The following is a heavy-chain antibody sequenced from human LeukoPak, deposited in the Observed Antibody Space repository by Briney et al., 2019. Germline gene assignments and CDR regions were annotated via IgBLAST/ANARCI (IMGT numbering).Heavy chain of an antibody. CDR3: ARERYPRVTTRGYGYWFDP. CDR1: GYTFTGYY. CDR2: INPNSGGT. D-gene: IGHD4-17*01. Sequence: ASVKVSCKASGYTFTGYYMHWVRQAPGQGLEWMGWINPNSGGTNYAQKFQGRVTMTRDTSISTAYMELSRLRSDDTAVYYCARERYPRVTTRGYGYWFDPWGQGTLVTVSS. V-gene: IGHV1-2*02. J-gene: IGHJ5*02.